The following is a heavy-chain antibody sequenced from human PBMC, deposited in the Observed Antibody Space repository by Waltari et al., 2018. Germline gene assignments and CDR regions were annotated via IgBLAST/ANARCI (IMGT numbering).Heavy chain of an antibody. CDR2: INEDVKEK. Sequence: EVQLVESGGGLVQPGGSLRLSCAASGFTFNKYWMTWVRQAPGKGLEWVANINEDVKEKYHVDSVKGRFTISRDNTKKSLYLQMNSLRVDDTAVYYCARGEEGYGEAYYWGQGTLVTVSS. CDR3: ARGEEGYGEAYY. D-gene: IGHD3-10*01. V-gene: IGHV3-7*04. CDR1: GFTFNKYW. J-gene: IGHJ4*02.